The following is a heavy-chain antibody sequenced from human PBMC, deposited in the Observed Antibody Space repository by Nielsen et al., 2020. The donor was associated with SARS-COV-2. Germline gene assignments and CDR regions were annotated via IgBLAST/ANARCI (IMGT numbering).Heavy chain of an antibody. CDR1: GFTFSGSA. V-gene: IGHV3-73*01. CDR3: TSRIAVAGIGWFDP. D-gene: IGHD6-19*01. CDR2: IRSKANSYAT. Sequence: GESLKISCAASGFTFSGSAMHWVRQASGKGLEWVGRIRSKANSYATAYAASVKGRFTISRDDSKNTAYLQMNSLKTEDTAVYYCTSRIAVAGIGWFDPWGQGTLVTVSS. J-gene: IGHJ5*02.